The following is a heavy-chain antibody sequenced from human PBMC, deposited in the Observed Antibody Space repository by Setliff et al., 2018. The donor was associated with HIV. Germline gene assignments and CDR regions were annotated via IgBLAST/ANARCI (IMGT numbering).Heavy chain of an antibody. CDR3: TTDSITIFGVVIHYYYYYTDV. Sequence: PGGSLRLSCAASGFTFSTAYMSWVRQAPGKGLEWVGRIKSKTDGGTTDYAAPVKGRFTISRDDSKNTLYLQMNSLKTEDTAVYYCTTDSITIFGVVIHYYYYYTDVWGKGTTVTVSS. J-gene: IGHJ6*03. CDR2: IKSKTDGGTT. D-gene: IGHD3-3*01. CDR1: GFTFSTAY. V-gene: IGHV3-15*01.